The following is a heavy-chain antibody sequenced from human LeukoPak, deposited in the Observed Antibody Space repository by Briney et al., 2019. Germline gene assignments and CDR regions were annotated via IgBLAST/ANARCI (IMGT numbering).Heavy chain of an antibody. CDR2: INHSGST. V-gene: IGHV4-34*01. Sequence: PSETLSLTCAIYGGSFSGYYWSWIRQPPGKGLEWIGEINHSGSTNYNPSLKSRVTISVDTSKNQFSLKLSSVTAADTAVCYCASTRGVDDAFDIWGQGTMVTVSS. D-gene: IGHD3-10*01. J-gene: IGHJ3*02. CDR3: ASTRGVDDAFDI. CDR1: GGSFSGYY.